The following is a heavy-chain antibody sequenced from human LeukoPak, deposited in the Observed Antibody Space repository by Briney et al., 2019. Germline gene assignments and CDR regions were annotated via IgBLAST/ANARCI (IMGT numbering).Heavy chain of an antibody. J-gene: IGHJ5*02. V-gene: IGHV3-7*01. Sequence: LGGSLRHSCVVSGFNFSNYWMNWVRQAPGKGLEWVANIKQDESEKYYVDSVKGRFSISRDNAKKSLYLQMNSLRAEDTAVYYCARALSHCLDHWGQGTLVTVSS. CDR3: ARALSHCLDH. CDR2: IKQDESEK. CDR1: GFNFSNYW.